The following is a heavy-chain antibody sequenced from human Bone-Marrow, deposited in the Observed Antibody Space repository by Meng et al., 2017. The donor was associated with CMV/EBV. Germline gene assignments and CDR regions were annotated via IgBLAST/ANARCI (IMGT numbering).Heavy chain of an antibody. CDR1: GGSVSSGSYY. CDR3: ARGLTDYFDY. V-gene: IGHV4-61*01. CDR2: IYYSGST. D-gene: IGHD2-21*02. J-gene: IGHJ4*02. Sequence: CTVSGGSVSSGSYYWSWIRQPPGKGLEWIGYIYYSGSTNYTPSLKSRVTISVDTSKNQFSLKLSSVTAADTAVYYCARGLTDYFDYWGQGTLVTVSS.